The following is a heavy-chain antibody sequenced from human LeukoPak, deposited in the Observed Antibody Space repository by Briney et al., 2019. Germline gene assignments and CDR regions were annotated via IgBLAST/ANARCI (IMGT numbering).Heavy chain of an antibody. V-gene: IGHV3-7*01. CDR1: EFSFETYW. CDR2: INEDGSEK. Sequence: GGSLRLXCVALEFSFETYWMSWDRQAPGKGPEWVANINEDGSEKHYVGSVRGRFTISRDNADNSLHLQMNSLRPEDMAVYYCARGETMDVWGKGTTVTVSS. CDR3: ARGETMDV. J-gene: IGHJ6*03. D-gene: IGHD5-24*01.